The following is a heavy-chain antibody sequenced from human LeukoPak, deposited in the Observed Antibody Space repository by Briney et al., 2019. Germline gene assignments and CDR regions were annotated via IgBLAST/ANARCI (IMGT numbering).Heavy chain of an antibody. J-gene: IGHJ4*02. V-gene: IGHV3-30*03. CDR2: ISYDGSNK. D-gene: IGHD2-2*01. CDR1: GFTFSSYS. Sequence: PGGSLRLSCAASGFTFSSYSMHWVRQAPGKGLEWVAVISYDGSNKYYADSVKGRFTISRDNSKNTLYLQMNSLRAEDTAVYYCARDLRGYCSSTSCSGGDWGQGTLVTVSS. CDR3: ARDLRGYCSSTSCSGGD.